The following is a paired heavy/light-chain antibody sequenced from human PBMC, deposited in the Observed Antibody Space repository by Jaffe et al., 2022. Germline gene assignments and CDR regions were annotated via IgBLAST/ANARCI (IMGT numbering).Heavy chain of an antibody. Sequence: QVQLQQWGAGLLKPSETLSLTCAVYGGSFSGYYWSWIRQPPGKGLEWIGEINHSGSTNYNPSLKSRVTISVDTSKNQFSLKLSSVTAADTAVYYCARGRNDYIWGSYRFMAQEYYFDYWGQGTLVTVSS. J-gene: IGHJ4*02. CDR3: ARGRNDYIWGSYRFMAQEYYFDY. D-gene: IGHD3-16*02. CDR1: GGSFSGYY. CDR2: INHSGST. V-gene: IGHV4-34*01.
Light chain of an antibody. CDR1: NIGSKN. CDR2: RDS. Sequence: SYELTQPLSVSVALGQTARITCGGNNIGSKNVHWYQQKPGQAPVLVIYRDSNRPSGIPERFSGSNSGNTATLTISRAQAGDEADYYCQVWDSSTAWVFGGGTKLTVL. V-gene: IGLV3-9*01. J-gene: IGLJ3*02. CDR3: QVWDSSTAWV.